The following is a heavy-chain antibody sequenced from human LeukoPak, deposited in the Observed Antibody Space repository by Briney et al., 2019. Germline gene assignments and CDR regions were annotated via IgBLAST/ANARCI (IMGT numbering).Heavy chain of an antibody. J-gene: IGHJ6*04. CDR2: MSSSGRHF. D-gene: IGHD2-21*02. CDR3: ARVLYTGDWSDMDV. Sequence: GGSLRLSCAASGFTFSSYSMNWVRLAPGKGLEWVSSMSSSGRHFYYADSLTGRFTISRDNAKNSLYLQMNSLRADDTAVYYCARVLYTGDWSDMDVWGEGTAVTVSS. V-gene: IGHV3-21*04. CDR1: GFTFSSYS.